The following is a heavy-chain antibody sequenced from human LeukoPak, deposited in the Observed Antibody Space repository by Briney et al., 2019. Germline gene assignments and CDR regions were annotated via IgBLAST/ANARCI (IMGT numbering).Heavy chain of an antibody. V-gene: IGHV4-34*01. CDR3: ARAFRSGYYPKVSRRGAFDI. D-gene: IGHD3-22*01. Sequence: SETLSLTCAVYGGSFSGYYWSWIRQPPGKGLEWIGEINHSGSTNYNPSLKSRVTISEDTSKNQFSLKLSSVTAADTAVYYCARAFRSGYYPKVSRRGAFDIWGQGTMVTVSS. CDR2: INHSGST. J-gene: IGHJ3*02. CDR1: GGSFSGYY.